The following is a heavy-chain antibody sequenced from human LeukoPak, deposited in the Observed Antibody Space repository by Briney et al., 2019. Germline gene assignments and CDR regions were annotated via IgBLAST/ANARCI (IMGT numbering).Heavy chain of an antibody. CDR3: ARTDGTVGEEAWFDP. CDR2: IFTSEVT. V-gene: IGHV4-4*09. D-gene: IGHD1-26*01. Sequence: SETLSLTCTVSGGSISTFYWNWIRQPPGKGLEWIGYIFTSEVTIYSPSFRSRVAISVDTSKNQFSLNLSSVIAADTAVYFCARTDGTVGEEAWFDPWGPGTLVTVSS. CDR1: GGSISTFY. J-gene: IGHJ5*02.